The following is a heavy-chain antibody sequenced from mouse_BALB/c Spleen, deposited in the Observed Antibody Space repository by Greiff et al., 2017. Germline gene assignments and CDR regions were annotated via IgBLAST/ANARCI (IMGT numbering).Heavy chain of an antibody. CDR1: GFTFSDYY. D-gene: IGHD1-2*01. V-gene: IGHV5-4*02. Sequence: EVKLVESGGGLVKPGGSLKLSCAASGFTFSDYYMYWVRQTPEKRLEWVATISDGGSYTYYPDSVKGRFTISRDNAKNNLYLQMSSLKSEDTAMYYCARGIHYYGYYAMDYWGQGTSVTVSS. CDR2: ISDGGSYT. CDR3: ARGIHYYGYYAMDY. J-gene: IGHJ4*01.